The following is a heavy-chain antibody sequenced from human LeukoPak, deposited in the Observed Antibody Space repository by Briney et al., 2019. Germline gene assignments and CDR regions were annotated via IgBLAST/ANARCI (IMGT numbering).Heavy chain of an antibody. J-gene: IGHJ4*02. Sequence: SETLSLTCTVSGGSISSSSYYWGWIRQPPGKGLEWIGSIYYSGSTYYNPSLKSRVTISVDTSKNQFSLKLSSVTAADTAVYYCARHWSDYGLDYWGQGTLVTVSS. CDR2: IYYSGST. V-gene: IGHV4-39*01. D-gene: IGHD4-17*01. CDR1: GGSISSSSYY. CDR3: ARHWSDYGLDY.